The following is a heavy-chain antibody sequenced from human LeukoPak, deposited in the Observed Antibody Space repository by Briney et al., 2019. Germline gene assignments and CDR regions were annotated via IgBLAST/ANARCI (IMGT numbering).Heavy chain of an antibody. D-gene: IGHD6-13*01. Sequence: PGGSLRLSCAASGFTFSSYWMHWVRQAPGKGLVWVSRINSDGSSTSYADSVKGRFTISRDNAKNSLYLQMNSLRAEDTAVYYCARGAYGSSWYFTIDYWGQGTLVTVSS. CDR1: GFTFSSYW. J-gene: IGHJ4*02. CDR2: INSDGSST. CDR3: ARGAYGSSWYFTIDY. V-gene: IGHV3-74*01.